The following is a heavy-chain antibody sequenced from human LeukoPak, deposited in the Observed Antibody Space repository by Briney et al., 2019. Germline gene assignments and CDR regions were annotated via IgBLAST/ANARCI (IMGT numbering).Heavy chain of an antibody. CDR1: GFTFSTYG. J-gene: IGHJ4*02. D-gene: IGHD2-2*01. CDR2: ISFDGSNK. CDR3: ARDSATAMTFDY. Sequence: GGSARLSCAASGFTFSTYGMHWVRQAPGKGLAWVAVISFDGSNKYYADSVKGRFTTSRDNSKNTLYLQMNSLRAEDTAVYYCARDSATAMTFDYWGQGPLVTVSS. V-gene: IGHV3-30*03.